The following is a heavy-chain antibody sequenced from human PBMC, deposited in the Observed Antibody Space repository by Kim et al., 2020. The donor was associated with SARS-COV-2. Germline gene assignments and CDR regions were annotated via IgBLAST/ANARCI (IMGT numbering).Heavy chain of an antibody. Sequence: GGSLRLSCAASGFTFSSYGMHWVRQAPGKGLEWVAVIWYDGSNKYYADSVKGRFTISRDNSKNTLYLQMNSLRAEDTAVYYCARDVGVPAAIGIGETVKATDYWCQGALVTVSS. D-gene: IGHD2-2*01. CDR2: IWYDGSNK. CDR3: ARDVGVPAAIGIGETVKATDY. V-gene: IGHV3-33*01. J-gene: IGHJ4*02. CDR1: GFTFSSYG.